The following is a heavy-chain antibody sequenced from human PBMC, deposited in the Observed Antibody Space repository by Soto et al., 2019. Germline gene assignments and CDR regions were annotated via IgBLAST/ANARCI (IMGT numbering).Heavy chain of an antibody. Sequence: QVQVVESGGGLVQPGRYLRLSCEASGFTFSHYGIHWVRQAPGKGLEWLAVISYDGSKKHYADSVKGRFTGSRHKSKTSLYLQMKRRRAEVAVISLCATYSGKYEGPVDYWGQATLVTVS. CDR1: GFTFSHYG. D-gene: IGHD1-26*01. CDR3: ATYSGKYEGPVDY. J-gene: IGHJ4*02. V-gene: IGHV3-30*03. CDR2: ISYDGSKK.